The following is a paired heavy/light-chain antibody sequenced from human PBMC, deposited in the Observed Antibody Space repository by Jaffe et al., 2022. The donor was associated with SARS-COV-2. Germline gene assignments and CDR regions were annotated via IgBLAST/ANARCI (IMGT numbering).Light chain of an antibody. CDR3: QQYGTSPLT. CDR2: GAS. Sequence: EIVLTQSPGTLSLSPGERATLSCRASQRVNSGYLAWYQQKPGQAPNLLIYGASSRATGIPDRFSGSGSGTDFTLTISRLEPEDSGVYYCQQYGTSPLTFGGGTNVEIK. CDR1: QRVNSGY. J-gene: IGKJ4*01. V-gene: IGKV3-20*01.
Heavy chain of an antibody. J-gene: IGHJ6*02. CDR2: ISGNGGST. V-gene: IGHV3-23*01. CDR3: AKFPDFYYYHGMDV. Sequence: EVQLLESGGGLVQPGGSQTLSCVASGFTFSSYAMSWVRQAPGKGLEWVSAISGNGGSTYFADSVKGRFTISRDNSRNTLYLQMNNLRVEDTAVYYCAKFPDFYYYHGMDVWGQGTTVTVSS. CDR1: GFTFSSYA.